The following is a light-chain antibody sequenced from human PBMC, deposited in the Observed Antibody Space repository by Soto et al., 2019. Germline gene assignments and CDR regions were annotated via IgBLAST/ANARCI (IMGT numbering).Light chain of an antibody. V-gene: IGKV3-15*01. J-gene: IGKJ1*01. CDR2: GAS. Sequence: EIVMTQSPATLSVSPGERATLSCRASQSVSSNLAWYQLKPGQAPRLLIYGASTRATGIPARFSGSGSGTEFTLTISSLQSEDFAVYYCQQYNNWLWTFGQGTKVEIK. CDR1: QSVSSN. CDR3: QQYNNWLWT.